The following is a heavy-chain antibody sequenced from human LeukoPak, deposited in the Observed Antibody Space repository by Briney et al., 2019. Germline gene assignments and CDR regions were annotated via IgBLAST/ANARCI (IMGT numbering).Heavy chain of an antibody. CDR3: ARVYYYDSSGYYYGAFDI. CDR1: GYTFTSYA. D-gene: IGHD3-22*01. CDR2: INAGNGNT. Sequence: GASVKVSCKASGYTFTSYAMHWVRQAPGQRLEWMGWINAGNGNTKYSQKFQGRVTITRDTSASTAYMELSSLRSEDTAVYYCARVYYYDSSGYYYGAFDIWGQGTMVTVSS. V-gene: IGHV1-3*01. J-gene: IGHJ3*02.